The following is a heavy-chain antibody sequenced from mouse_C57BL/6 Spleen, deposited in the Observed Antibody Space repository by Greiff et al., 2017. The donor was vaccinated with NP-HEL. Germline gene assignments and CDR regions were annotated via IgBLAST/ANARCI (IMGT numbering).Heavy chain of an antibody. V-gene: IGHV1-22*01. J-gene: IGHJ2*01. CDR3: ATTVVATEYFDY. D-gene: IGHD1-1*01. Sequence: EVQLQQSGPELVKPGASVKMSCKASGYTFTDYNMHWVKQSHGKSLEWIGYINPNNGGTSYNQKFKGKATLTVNKSSSTAYMELRSLTSEDSAVYYCATTVVATEYFDYWGQGTTLTVSS. CDR2: INPNNGGT. CDR1: GYTFTDYN.